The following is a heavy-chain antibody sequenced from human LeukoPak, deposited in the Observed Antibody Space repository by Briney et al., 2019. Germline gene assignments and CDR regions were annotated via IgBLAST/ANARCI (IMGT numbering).Heavy chain of an antibody. CDR2: ISGSGGNT. D-gene: IGHD3-22*01. V-gene: IGHV3-23*01. CDR3: AKRGVVIRVILVGFHKEAYYFDS. CDR1: GITLSNYG. Sequence: GGSLRLSCAVSGITLSNYGMSWVRQALGKGLEWVSGISGSGGNTYYADSVKGRFTISRDNSKNTLYLQMNSLRAEDTAVYCCAKRGVVIRVILVGFHKEAYYFDSWGQGALVTVSS. J-gene: IGHJ4*02.